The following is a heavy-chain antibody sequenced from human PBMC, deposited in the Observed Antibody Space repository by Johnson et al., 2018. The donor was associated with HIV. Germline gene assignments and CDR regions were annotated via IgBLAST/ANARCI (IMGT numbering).Heavy chain of an antibody. D-gene: IGHD6-6*01. CDR2: ISSSGSTI. V-gene: IGHV3-11*04. Sequence: VQLVESGGGLVKPGGSLRLSCAASGFTFSDYYMSWIRQAPGKGLEWVSYISSSGSTIYYADSVKGRFTISRDNSKNTLYLVMSSLRAEDTAVYYCVRVQIAARWSDAFHIWGQGTKVTVSS. CDR3: VRVQIAARWSDAFHI. J-gene: IGHJ3*02. CDR1: GFTFSDYY.